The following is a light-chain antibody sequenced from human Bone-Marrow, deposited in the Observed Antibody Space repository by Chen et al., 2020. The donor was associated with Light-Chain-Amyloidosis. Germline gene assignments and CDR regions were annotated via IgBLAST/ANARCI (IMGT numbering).Light chain of an antibody. V-gene: IGLV3-25*03. J-gene: IGLJ2*01. CDR2: RDT. CDR3: QSADSSGTYEVI. CDR1: DLPTKY. Sequence: SYELTQPPSVSVSPGQTARITCSGDDLPTKYAYWYQQKPGQAPVLVINRDTERPSGISERFSGSRSGTTGTLTISAVQAEDEADYHCQSADSSGTYEVIFGGGTKLTVL.